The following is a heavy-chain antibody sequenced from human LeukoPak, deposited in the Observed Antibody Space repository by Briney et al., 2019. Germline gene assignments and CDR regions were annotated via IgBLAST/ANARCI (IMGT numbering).Heavy chain of an antibody. V-gene: IGHV3-23*01. J-gene: IGHJ4*02. D-gene: IGHD1-14*01. Sequence: PSETLSLTCAVYGGSFSGYYWSWIRQPPGKGLEWVSTISGSGGSTYYAGSVKGRFTISRDNSKNTLYLQMNSLRAEDTAVYYCAKLHNLNSDYWGQGTLVTVSS. CDR1: GGSFSGYY. CDR3: AKLHNLNSDY. CDR2: ISGSGGST.